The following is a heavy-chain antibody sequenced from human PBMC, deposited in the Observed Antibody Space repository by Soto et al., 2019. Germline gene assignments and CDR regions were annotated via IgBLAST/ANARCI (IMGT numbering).Heavy chain of an antibody. CDR2: IYYSGST. J-gene: IGHJ4*02. CDR1: GGSMSNYY. V-gene: IGHV4-59*12. D-gene: IGHD2-8*02. Sequence: PSETLSLTCSVSGGSMSNYYWSWIRQPPGKGLEWIGYIYYSGSTNYNPSLKSRVTISVDKSKNQFSLKLSSVTAADTAVYYCARDKITGLFDYWGQGTLVTVSS. CDR3: ARDKITGLFDY.